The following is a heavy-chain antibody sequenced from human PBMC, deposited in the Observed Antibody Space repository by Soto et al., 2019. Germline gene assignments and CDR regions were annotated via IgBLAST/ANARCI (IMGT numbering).Heavy chain of an antibody. D-gene: IGHD1-1*01. CDR2: ISSSSSTI. J-gene: IGHJ4*02. V-gene: IGHV3-48*01. CDR3: AIPRYNWNDGSDY. CDR1: GFTFSSYS. Sequence: EVQLVESGGGLVQPGGSLRLSCAASGFTFSSYSMNWVRQAPGKGLEWVSYISSSSSTIYYADSVKGRFTISRDNAKNSRYLQMNSLRAEDTAVYYCAIPRYNWNDGSDYWGQGTLVTVSS.